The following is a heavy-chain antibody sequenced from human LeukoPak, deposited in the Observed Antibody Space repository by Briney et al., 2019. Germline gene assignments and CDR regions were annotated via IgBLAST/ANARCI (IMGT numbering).Heavy chain of an antibody. Sequence: GGSLRLSCAASGFTVSSNYMSWVRQAPGKGLEWVSVIYSGGSTYYADSVKGRFTISRDSSKNTLYLQMNSLRAEDTAVYYCARRITMVRGVISDAFDIWGQGTMVTVSS. D-gene: IGHD3-10*01. J-gene: IGHJ3*02. CDR2: IYSGGST. V-gene: IGHV3-66*04. CDR1: GFTVSSNY. CDR3: ARRITMVRGVISDAFDI.